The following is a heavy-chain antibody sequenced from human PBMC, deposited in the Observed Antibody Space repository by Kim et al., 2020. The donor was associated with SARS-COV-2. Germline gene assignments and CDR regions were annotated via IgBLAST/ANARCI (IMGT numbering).Heavy chain of an antibody. CDR3: ASLVPYYYDSSGYLHFDY. Sequence: SETLSLTCTVSGYSISSGYYWGWIRQPPGKGLEWIGSIYHSGSTYYNPSLKSRVTISVDTSKNQFSLKLSSVTAADTAVYYCASLVPYYYDSSGYLHFDYWGQGTLVTVSS. CDR1: GYSISSGYY. CDR2: IYHSGST. D-gene: IGHD3-22*01. V-gene: IGHV4-38-2*02. J-gene: IGHJ4*02.